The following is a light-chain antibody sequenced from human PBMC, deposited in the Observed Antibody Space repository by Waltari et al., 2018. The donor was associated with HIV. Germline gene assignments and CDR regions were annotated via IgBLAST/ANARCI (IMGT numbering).Light chain of an antibody. CDR1: SSNIGADYD. Sequence: QSLLTQPPSVSGAPGRRVTISCTGSSSNIGADYDVHWYQQYPGTVPKLLSYANTNRPSGVPDRFSGSKSGTSASLAITGLRAEDEAVYYCQSYDTSLSGSRVFGGGTKLTVL. J-gene: IGLJ3*02. V-gene: IGLV1-40*01. CDR2: ANT. CDR3: QSYDTSLSGSRV.